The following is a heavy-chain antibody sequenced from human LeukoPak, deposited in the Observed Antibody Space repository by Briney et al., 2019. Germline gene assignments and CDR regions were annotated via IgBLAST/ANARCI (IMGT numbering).Heavy chain of an antibody. J-gene: IGHJ6*03. CDR1: GFTFSSYW. V-gene: IGHV3-7*01. Sequence: PGGSLRLSCAASGFTFSSYWLSWVRQAPGKGLEWVANIKQDGSEKYYVDSVKGRFTISRDNAKNSLYLQMNSLRAEDTAVYYCASQREYYYYYYMDVWGKGTTVTISS. CDR3: ASQREYYYYYYMDV. CDR2: IKQDGSEK.